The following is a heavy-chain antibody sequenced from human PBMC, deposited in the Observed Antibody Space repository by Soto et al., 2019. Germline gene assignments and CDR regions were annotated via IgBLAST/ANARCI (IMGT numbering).Heavy chain of an antibody. D-gene: IGHD3-16*01. V-gene: IGHV3-49*04. J-gene: IGHJ4*02. CDR3: TRASSLDFDF. CDR2: IRRNAYGGTT. Sequence: PGGSLRLSCTTSGFTFSDYALGWVRQAPGKGLEWVGFIRRNAYGGTTDYAASVKGRFTISRDDSTSIAYLQMNSLRTEDTALYYCTRASSLDFDFWGQGTLVTVSS. CDR1: GFTFSDYA.